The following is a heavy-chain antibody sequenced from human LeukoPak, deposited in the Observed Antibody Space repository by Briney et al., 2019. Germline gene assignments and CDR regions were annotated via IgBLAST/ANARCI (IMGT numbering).Heavy chain of an antibody. CDR2: INHSGST. V-gene: IGHV4-34*01. Sequence: SETLSLTCAVYGGSFSGYYWRWSWIRQPPGKGLEWIGEINHSGSTNYNPSLESRVTISVDTSKNQFSLRLSSVTAADTAVYYCARVRDPLDYWGQGTLVTVSS. CDR1: GGSFSGYY. D-gene: IGHD5-24*01. J-gene: IGHJ4*02. CDR3: ARVRDPLDY.